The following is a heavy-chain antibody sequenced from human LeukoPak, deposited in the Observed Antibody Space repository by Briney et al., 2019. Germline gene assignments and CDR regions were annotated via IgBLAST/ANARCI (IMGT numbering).Heavy chain of an antibody. CDR3: ASDPTISGSYSDY. D-gene: IGHD1-26*01. CDR2: IDATGTII. CDR1: GFTFSSYE. V-gene: IGHV3-48*03. J-gene: IGHJ4*02. Sequence: PGGSLRLSCAASGFTFSSYEMNWVRQAPGKGLEWVSHIDATGTIIYYADSVKGRFTISRDNAKNSLYLQMNSLRDEDTAVYYCASDPTISGSYSDYWGQGTLVTVSS.